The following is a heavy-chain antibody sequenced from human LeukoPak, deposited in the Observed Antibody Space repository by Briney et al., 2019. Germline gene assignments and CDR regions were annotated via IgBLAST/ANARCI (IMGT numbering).Heavy chain of an antibody. CDR1: GGSISSYY. V-gene: IGHV4-59*08. J-gene: IGHJ4*02. CDR3: ARVLGGGYFDSSGYFVD. CDR2: ISYSGRT. Sequence: SSETLSLTCTVSGGSISSYYWSWIRQPPGKGLEWIGSISYSGRTFYNPSLKSRVTISLDTSKNQFSVKLTSVTAADTAVYFCARVLGGGYFDSSGYFVDWGQGTLVTVSS. D-gene: IGHD3-22*01.